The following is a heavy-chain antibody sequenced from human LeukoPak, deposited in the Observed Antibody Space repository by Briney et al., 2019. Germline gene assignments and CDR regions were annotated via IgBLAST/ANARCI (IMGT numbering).Heavy chain of an antibody. CDR3: ARGTLYRGWSYYLDF. J-gene: IGHJ4*02. CDR2: VYYSGTT. V-gene: IGHV4-39*07. CDR1: GDSISLSFYY. Sequence: SETLSLTCSVSGDSISLSFYYWGWIRQPPGKALEWIGSVYYSGTTSYNPSLKSRVTISVDMSKNHFSLRLRSVTAADTAMYYCARGTLYRGWSYYLDFWGQASQVTVSS. D-gene: IGHD6-19*01.